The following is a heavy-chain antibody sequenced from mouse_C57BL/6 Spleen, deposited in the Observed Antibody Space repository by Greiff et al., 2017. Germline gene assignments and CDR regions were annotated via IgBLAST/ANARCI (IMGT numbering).Heavy chain of an antibody. CDR1: GFTFSDYY. J-gene: IGHJ3*01. V-gene: IGHV5-16*01. CDR2: INYDGSST. D-gene: IGHD1-1*01. Sequence: EVQRVESEGGLVQPGSSMKLSCTASGFTFSDYYMAWVRQVPEKGLEWVANINYDGSSTYYLDSLKSRFIISRDNAKNILYLQMSSLKSEDTATYYCARAYGSSTGGFAYWGQGTLVTVSA. CDR3: ARAYGSSTGGFAY.